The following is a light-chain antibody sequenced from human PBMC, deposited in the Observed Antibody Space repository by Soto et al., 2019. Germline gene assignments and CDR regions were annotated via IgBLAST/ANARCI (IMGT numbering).Light chain of an antibody. Sequence: QSALTQPASLSGSPGQSITISCTGTSSDVGGYNFVSWYQQYPGKAPNLMIHDVTSRPSGVSTRFSGSKSGTTASLTISGLQAEDEADYYCCSYASSTSYVFGTGTKVTVL. CDR3: CSYASSTSYV. CDR1: SSDVGGYNF. J-gene: IGLJ1*01. V-gene: IGLV2-14*01. CDR2: DVT.